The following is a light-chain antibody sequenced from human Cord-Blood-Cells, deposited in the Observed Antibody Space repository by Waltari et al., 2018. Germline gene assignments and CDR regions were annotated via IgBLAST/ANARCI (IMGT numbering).Light chain of an antibody. CDR2: DAS. V-gene: IGKV3-11*01. J-gene: IGKJ2*01. Sequence: EIVFTQSPATLSLSPGERATLSRRASQSVSSYLAWYQQKPGQAPRLLIYDASNRATGIPARFSGSGSGTDFTLTISSLEPEDFAVYYCQQRSNWLRTFGQGTKLEIK. CDR3: QQRSNWLRT. CDR1: QSVSSY.